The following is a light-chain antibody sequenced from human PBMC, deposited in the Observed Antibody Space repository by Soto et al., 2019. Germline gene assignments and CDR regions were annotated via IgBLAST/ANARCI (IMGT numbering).Light chain of an antibody. CDR1: RLGVKY. J-gene: IGLJ2*01. Sequence: SYELTQPPSVSVSPGQTATMTCSGDRLGVKYVCWYQQKPGQSPVLVIYDDNKRPSGIPERFSGSNSGNTATLTISGTQPMDEADYYCQAWDNSVIFGGGTKLTVL. CDR2: DDN. V-gene: IGLV3-1*01. CDR3: QAWDNSVI.